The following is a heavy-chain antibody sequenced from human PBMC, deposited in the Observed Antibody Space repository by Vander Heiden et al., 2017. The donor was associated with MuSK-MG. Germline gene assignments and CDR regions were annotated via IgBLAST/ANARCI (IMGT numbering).Heavy chain of an antibody. CDR3: AHSGWVLKFGY. CDR2: IYCDDDK. Sequence: QITLKESGPTLVKPTQTLTLTCNFSGFSLSTSGVGVAWIGQPPGKALEWLARIYCDDDKRYSPSLKSRLTSTKDTSKNQVVLTMTNMDPVDTATYYCAHSGWVLKFGYWGQGTLVTVSS. D-gene: IGHD1-26*01. V-gene: IGHV2-5*02. CDR1: GFSLSTSGVG. J-gene: IGHJ4*02.